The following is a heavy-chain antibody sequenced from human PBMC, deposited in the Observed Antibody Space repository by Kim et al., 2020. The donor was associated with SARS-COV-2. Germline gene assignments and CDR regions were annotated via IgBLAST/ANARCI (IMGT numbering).Heavy chain of an antibody. J-gene: IGHJ6*01. CDR3: ATGRAVGGAWGSYYFYD. D-gene: IGHD6-19*01. CDR2: FDAEDSET. Sequence: ASVKVSCKVSGYTLPELSLHWVRQAPGKGLEWMGGFDAEDSETNYAQKFQGRVTMTKDTSTNTAYMELSSLRSEDTAVYYCATGRAVGGAWGSYYFYD. V-gene: IGHV1-24*01. CDR1: GYTLPELS.